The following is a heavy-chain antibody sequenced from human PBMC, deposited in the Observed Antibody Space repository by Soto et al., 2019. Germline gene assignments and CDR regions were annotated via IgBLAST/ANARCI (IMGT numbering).Heavy chain of an antibody. CDR1: GGSISSYS. Sequence: QVQLQESGPGLVTPSETLSLTCTVSGGSISSYSWSWIRQPPGKGLAWIGYIYYSGITNYNPSLTSRVTIAVDTSKNQFSLELGSVTAADTAVYYCAREVVEVLPGGGRFEPCGSGTLVTVSS. CDR2: IYYSGIT. CDR3: AREVVEVLPGGGRFEP. J-gene: IGHJ5*02. D-gene: IGHD3-9*01. V-gene: IGHV4-59*01.